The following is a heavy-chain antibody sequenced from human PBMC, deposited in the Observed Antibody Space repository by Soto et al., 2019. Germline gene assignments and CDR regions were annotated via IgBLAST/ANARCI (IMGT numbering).Heavy chain of an antibody. D-gene: IGHD3-16*01. CDR1: GGTFSSYA. V-gene: IGHV1-69*01. J-gene: IGHJ5*02. CDR3: ARGGTTGNWFDP. Sequence: QVQLVQSGAEVQTPGSSVKVSCKASGGTFSSYAISWVRQAPVQGLEWMGGIIPIFGTANYAQKFQGRVTITEDESTSRADMELSSLRSEDTAVYYCARGGTTGNWFDPWGQGTLVTVSS. CDR2: IIPIFGTA.